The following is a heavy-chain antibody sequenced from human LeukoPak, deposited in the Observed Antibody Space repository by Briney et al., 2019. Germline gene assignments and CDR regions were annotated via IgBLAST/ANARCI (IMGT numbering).Heavy chain of an antibody. CDR3: GWYCSGGSCYSAPDDAFDI. D-gene: IGHD2-15*01. CDR1: GFTFSSYG. Sequence: GGSLRLSCAASGFTFSSYGMHWVRQAPGKGLEWVAFIRYDGSNKYYADSVKGRFTISRDNSKNTLYLQMNSLRAEDTAVYYCGWYCSGGSCYSAPDDAFDIWGQGTVVTVSS. CDR2: IRYDGSNK. J-gene: IGHJ3*02. V-gene: IGHV3-30*02.